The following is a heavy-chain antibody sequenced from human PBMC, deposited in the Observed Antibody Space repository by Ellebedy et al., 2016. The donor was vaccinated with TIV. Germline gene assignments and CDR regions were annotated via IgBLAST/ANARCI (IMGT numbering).Heavy chain of an antibody. CDR3: ARVPLDGAVAGTVEVAFDY. V-gene: IGHV3-7*03. D-gene: IGHD6-19*01. Sequence: PGESLRLSCAASGLIFSTYWMAWVRQAPGKGLEWVANIKEDGSEKYYVDSVKGRFTISRDNAKNSLYLQMNTLRAEDTAVYYCARVPLDGAVAGTVEVAFDYWGQGTLVTVSS. J-gene: IGHJ4*02. CDR1: GLIFSTYW. CDR2: IKEDGSEK.